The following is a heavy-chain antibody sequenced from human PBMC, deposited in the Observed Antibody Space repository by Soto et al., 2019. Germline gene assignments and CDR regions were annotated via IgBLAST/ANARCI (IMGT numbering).Heavy chain of an antibody. V-gene: IGHV3-11*01. J-gene: IGHJ4*02. CDR2: ISSSVSTI. CDR3: ARGPYDYVWGSDPPHFDY. Sequence: PGGSLRLSCAASGFTFSSYAMSWIRQAPGKGLEWVSYISSSVSTIYYADSVKGRFTISRDNAKNSLYLQMNSLRAEDTAVYYCARGPYDYVWGSDPPHFDYWGQGTLVTVSS. D-gene: IGHD3-16*02. CDR1: GFTFSSYA.